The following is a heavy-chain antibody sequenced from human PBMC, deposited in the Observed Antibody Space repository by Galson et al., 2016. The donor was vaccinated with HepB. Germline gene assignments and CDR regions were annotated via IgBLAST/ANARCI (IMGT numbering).Heavy chain of an antibody. CDR3: ARDRGVSYCDNGSCYFDY. J-gene: IGHJ4*02. CDR1: GGSVSSGSYY. V-gene: IGHV4-61*01. Sequence: SETLSLTCTVSGGSVSSGSYYWSWIRQPPGKGLEWIGEINPSGSTNYNPSLNSRVTISLDTSQNQFSLRLRSVTAADTAVYSCARDRGVSYCDNGSCYFDYWGQGSLVTVSS. D-gene: IGHD2-8*01. CDR2: INPSGST.